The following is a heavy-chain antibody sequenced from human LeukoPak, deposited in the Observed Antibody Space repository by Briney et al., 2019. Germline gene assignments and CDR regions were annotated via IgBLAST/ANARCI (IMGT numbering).Heavy chain of an antibody. CDR2: IWYDGSNK. Sequence: GGSLRLSYAASGFTFSSYGMHWVRQAPGKGLEWVAVIWYDGSNKYYADSVKGRFTISRDNSKNTLYLQMNSLRAEDTAVYYCASATGPSYYFDYWGQGTLVTVSS. V-gene: IGHV3-33*01. D-gene: IGHD1-1*01. CDR3: ASATGPSYYFDY. J-gene: IGHJ4*02. CDR1: GFTFSSYG.